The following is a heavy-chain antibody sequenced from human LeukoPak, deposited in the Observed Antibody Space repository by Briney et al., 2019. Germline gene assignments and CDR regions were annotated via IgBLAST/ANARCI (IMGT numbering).Heavy chain of an antibody. CDR1: GFTVSSNY. CDR3: ARHPRLIAAAGIGVFDY. D-gene: IGHD6-13*01. Sequence: GGSLRLSCAASGFTVSSNYMSWVRQVPGKGLEWVSVIYSGGSTYYADSVKGRFTISRDNSKNTLYLQMNSLRAEDTAVYYCARHPRLIAAAGIGVFDYWGQGTLVTVSS. V-gene: IGHV3-53*01. CDR2: IYSGGST. J-gene: IGHJ4*02.